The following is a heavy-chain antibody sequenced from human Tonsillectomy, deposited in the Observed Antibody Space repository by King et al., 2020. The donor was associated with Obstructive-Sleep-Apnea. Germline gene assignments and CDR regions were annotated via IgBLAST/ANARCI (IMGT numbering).Heavy chain of an antibody. CDR3: AKEWGCSGSLDY. CDR2: ISYDGSKK. V-gene: IGHV3-30*18. D-gene: IGHD2-15*01. J-gene: IGHJ4*02. CDR1: GFTFSSYG. Sequence: VQLVQSGGGVVQPGRSLRLSCASSGFTFSSYGMHWVRQAPGKGLEWVAVISYDGSKKYYAYSVKGRFTISRDTSKNTLYLQMNSLSAEDTAVYYCAKEWGCSGSLDYWAQGTLVTVSS.